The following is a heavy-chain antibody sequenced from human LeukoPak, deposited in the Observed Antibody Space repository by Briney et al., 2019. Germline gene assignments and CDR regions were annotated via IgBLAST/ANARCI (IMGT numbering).Heavy chain of an antibody. Sequence: ASVKVSCKVSGYTLTELSMHWVRQAPGKGLEWMGGFDPEDGETIHAQKFQGRVTMTEDTSTDTAYMELSSLRSEDTAVYYCATVIRGGDIVATTYDYWGQGTLVTVSS. J-gene: IGHJ4*02. CDR3: ATVIRGGDIVATTYDY. CDR1: GYTLTELS. V-gene: IGHV1-24*01. D-gene: IGHD5-12*01. CDR2: FDPEDGET.